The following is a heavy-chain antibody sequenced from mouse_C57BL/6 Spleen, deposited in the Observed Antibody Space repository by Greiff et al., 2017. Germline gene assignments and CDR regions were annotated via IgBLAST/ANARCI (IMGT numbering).Heavy chain of an antibody. J-gene: IGHJ4*01. D-gene: IGHD2-5*01. CDR1: GYAFSSSW. CDR2: IYPGDGDT. Sequence: QVQLKESGPELVKPGASVKISCKASGYAFSSSWMNWVKQRPGKGLEWIGRIYPGDGDTNYNGKFKGKATLTADKSSSTAYMQLSSLTSEDSAVYFCARSRDYSNYPARDYWGQGTSVTVSS. CDR3: ARSRDYSNYPARDY. V-gene: IGHV1-82*01.